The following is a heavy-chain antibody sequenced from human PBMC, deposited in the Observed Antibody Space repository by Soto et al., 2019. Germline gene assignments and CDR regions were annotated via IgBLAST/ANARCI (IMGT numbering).Heavy chain of an antibody. V-gene: IGHV1-18*01. J-gene: IGHJ4*02. Sequence: ASVKVSCKASGYTFTSYGISWVRQAPGQGLEWMGWTIPYNGNTNYAQNFQGRVTITRDTSASTAYMELSSLRSEDTAVYYCARGLPLAADYWGRG. CDR1: GYTFTSYG. CDR2: TIPYNGNT. CDR3: ARGLPLAADY.